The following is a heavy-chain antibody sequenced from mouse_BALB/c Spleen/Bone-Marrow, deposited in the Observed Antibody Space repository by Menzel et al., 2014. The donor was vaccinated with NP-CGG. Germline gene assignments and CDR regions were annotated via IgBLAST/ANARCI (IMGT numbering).Heavy chain of an antibody. J-gene: IGHJ4*01. CDR2: IYPGDGDT. Sequence: VQLQQSGAELARPGASVKLSCKASGYTLTSYWMQWVKQRPGQGLEWIGAIYPGDGDTRYTQKFKGKATLTADKSSSTAYMQLSSLASEDSAVYYCARTTMITTGGYYAMDYWGQGTSVTVYS. D-gene: IGHD2-4*01. CDR1: GYTLTSYW. CDR3: ARTTMITTGGYYAMDY. V-gene: IGHV1-87*01.